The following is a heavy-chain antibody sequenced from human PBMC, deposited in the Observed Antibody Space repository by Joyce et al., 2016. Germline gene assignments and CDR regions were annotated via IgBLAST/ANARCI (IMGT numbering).Heavy chain of an antibody. V-gene: IGHV3-21*01. CDR3: ARDVLTTVTKAYGY. Sequence: EMQLVESGGGLVKPGESLRLSCTASGFIFSSYSMTWVRQAPGKGLECVLSISRDNTYIFHADSVKGRFTISRDNARNSLYLQMNSLRAEYTEVYYCARDVLTTVTKAYGYWGQGTLVAVSS. J-gene: IGHJ4*02. CDR2: ISRDNTYI. CDR1: GFIFSSYS. D-gene: IGHD4-11*01.